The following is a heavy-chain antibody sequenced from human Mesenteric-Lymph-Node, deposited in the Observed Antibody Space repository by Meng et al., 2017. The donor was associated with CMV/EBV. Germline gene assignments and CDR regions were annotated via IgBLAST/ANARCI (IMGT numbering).Heavy chain of an antibody. V-gene: IGHV3-20*04. J-gene: IGHJ4*02. CDR3: ARNPVTNRRGSHFDY. Sequence: GESLKISCAASGFIFGGYGMSWVRQAPGKGLEWVSGLNWNGDATGYADSVKGRFTISRDNANNSLYLQMNSLRAEDTAVYYCARNPVTNRRGSHFDYWGQGTLVTVSS. CDR1: GFIFGGYG. D-gene: IGHD4-17*01. CDR2: LNWNGDAT.